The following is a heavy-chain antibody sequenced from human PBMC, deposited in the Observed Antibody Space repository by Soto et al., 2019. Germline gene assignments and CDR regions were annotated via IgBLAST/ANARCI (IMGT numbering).Heavy chain of an antibody. J-gene: IGHJ6*02. D-gene: IGHD3-16*01. CDR2: ISYDGSNK. Sequence: QVQLVESGGGVVQPGRSLRLSCAASGFTFSSYGMHWVRQAPGKGLEWVAVISYDGSNKYYADSVKGRFTISRDNSKNTLYLQMNSLRAEDTAVYYCAKDMILALRDGMDVWGQGTTVTVSS. V-gene: IGHV3-30*18. CDR1: GFTFSSYG. CDR3: AKDMILALRDGMDV.